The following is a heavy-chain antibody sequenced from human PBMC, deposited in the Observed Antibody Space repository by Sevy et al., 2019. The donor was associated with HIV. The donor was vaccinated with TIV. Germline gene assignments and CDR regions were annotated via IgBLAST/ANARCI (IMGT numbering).Heavy chain of an antibody. J-gene: IGHJ4*02. D-gene: IGHD3-22*01. CDR2: IRYDGSNK. CDR3: AKDRGYYDSSGYSSRDFDY. V-gene: IGHV3-30*02. Sequence: GGSLRLSCAASGFTFSSYGMHWVRQAPGKGLEWVAFIRYDGSNKYYADSVKGRFTISRDNSKNTLYLQMNSLRAEDTAVYYCAKDRGYYDSSGYSSRDFDYWGQGTLVTVSS. CDR1: GFTFSSYG.